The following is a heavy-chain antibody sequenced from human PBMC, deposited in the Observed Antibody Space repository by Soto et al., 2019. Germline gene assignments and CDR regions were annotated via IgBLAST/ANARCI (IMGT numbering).Heavy chain of an antibody. V-gene: IGHV4-4*02. CDR2: IYHTGNT. CDR3: ATLPQRIEVRLLPIPT. Sequence: QVQLQQSGPRLVKPSGTLSLTCYVSGGSISSTNWWTWVRQPPGKGLEWIGEIYHTGNTNYNPSVSTRVTISVDKSNNEFSLDLRAVTAADTAGYYCATLPQRIEVRLLPIPTWRQGILVTVSS. D-gene: IGHD2-2*02. J-gene: IGHJ4*02. CDR1: GGSISSTNW.